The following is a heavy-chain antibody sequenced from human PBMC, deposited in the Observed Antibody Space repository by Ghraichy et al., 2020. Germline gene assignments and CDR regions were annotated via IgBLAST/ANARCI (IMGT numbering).Heavy chain of an antibody. V-gene: IGHV4-59*01. CDR2: IYYSGST. CDR1: GGSISSYY. D-gene: IGHD3-16*01. CDR3: ARTLAGGHYYYYGMDV. Sequence: TLSLTCTVSGGSISSYYWSWIRQPPGKGLEWIGYIYYSGSTNYNPSLKSRVTISVDTSKNQFSLKLSSVTAADTAVYYCARTLAGGHYYYYGMDVWGQGTTVTVSS. J-gene: IGHJ6*02.